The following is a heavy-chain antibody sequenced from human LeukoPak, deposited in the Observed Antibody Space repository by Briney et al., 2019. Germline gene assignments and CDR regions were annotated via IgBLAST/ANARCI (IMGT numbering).Heavy chain of an antibody. Sequence: GGSLRLSCAASGFTFSSYEMNWVRQAPGKGLEWVSYISSSGSTIYYADSVKGRFTISRDNSKNTLYLQMNSLRAEDTAVYYCAKSYSSGWPRDAFDIWGQGTMVTVSS. CDR2: ISSSGSTI. CDR3: AKSYSSGWPRDAFDI. V-gene: IGHV3-48*03. J-gene: IGHJ3*02. CDR1: GFTFSSYE. D-gene: IGHD6-19*01.